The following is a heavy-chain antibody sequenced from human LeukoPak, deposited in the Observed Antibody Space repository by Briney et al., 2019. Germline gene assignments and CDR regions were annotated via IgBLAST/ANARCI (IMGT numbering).Heavy chain of an antibody. J-gene: IGHJ4*02. D-gene: IGHD3-22*01. CDR2: ISSNGGST. Sequence: GGSLRLSCSASGFTFSSYAMHWVRQAPGKGLEYVSAISSNGGSTYYADSVKGRFTISRDNSKNTLYLQMSSLRAEDTAVYYCVKDVVRGYDSGGYYSLGSYYFDYWGQGTLVTVSS. CDR3: VKDVVRGYDSGGYYSLGSYYFDY. CDR1: GFTFSSYA. V-gene: IGHV3-64D*06.